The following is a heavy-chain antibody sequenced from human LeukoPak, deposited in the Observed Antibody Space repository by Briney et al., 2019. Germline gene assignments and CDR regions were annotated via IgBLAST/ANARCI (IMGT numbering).Heavy chain of an antibody. J-gene: IGHJ3*02. CDR3: AREGGGLDAFDI. D-gene: IGHD2-15*01. V-gene: IGHV3-74*01. Sequence: PGGSLRLSCAASGFTFSNYAMSWVRQAPGKGLVWVSRINSDGSSTSYADSVKGRFTISRDNAKNTLYLQMNSLRAEDTAVYFCAREGGGLDAFDIWGQGAMVTVSS. CDR1: GFTFSNYA. CDR2: INSDGSST.